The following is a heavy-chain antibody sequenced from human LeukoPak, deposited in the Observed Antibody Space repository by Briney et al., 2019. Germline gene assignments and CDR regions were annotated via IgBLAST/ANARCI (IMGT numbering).Heavy chain of an antibody. D-gene: IGHD3-10*01. CDR1: GGSISSRSYY. CDR3: ARVRSVLLWFGEPNWFDP. V-gene: IGHV4-39*07. Sequence: PSETLSLTCTVSGGSISSRSYYWGWIRQPPGKGLEWIGIIYYSGSTYSNPSLKSRVTISVDTSKNQFSLKLSSVTAADTAVYYCARVRSVLLWFGEPNWFDPWGQGTLVTVSS. CDR2: IYYSGST. J-gene: IGHJ5*02.